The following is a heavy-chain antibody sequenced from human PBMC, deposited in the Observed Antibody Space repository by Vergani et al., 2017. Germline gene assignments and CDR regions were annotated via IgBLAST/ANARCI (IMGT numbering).Heavy chain of an antibody. CDR1: GGSFSGYY. V-gene: IGHV4-34*01. J-gene: IGHJ5*02. CDR2: INHSGST. CDR3: ATTYIAAAGTGNWFDP. D-gene: IGHD6-13*01. Sequence: QVQLQQWGAGLLKPSETLSLTCAVYGGSFSGYYWSWIRQPPGKGLEWIGEINHSGSTNYNPSLKSRVTISVDTSKNQFSLKLISVTAADTAVYYCATTYIAAAGTGNWFDPWGQGTLVTVSS.